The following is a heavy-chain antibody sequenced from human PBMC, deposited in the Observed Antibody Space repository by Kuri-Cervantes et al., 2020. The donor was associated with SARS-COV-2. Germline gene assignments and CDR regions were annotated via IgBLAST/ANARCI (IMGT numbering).Heavy chain of an antibody. CDR2: INHSGST. J-gene: IGHJ4*02. Sequence: SETLSLTCAVYGGSFSGYYWSWIRQSPGKGLEWIGEINHSGSTNYNPSLKSRVTISVDTSKNQFSLKLSSVTAADTAVYYCARLIGYSGYDYSFGYFDYWGQGTLVTVSS. CDR3: ARLIGYSGYDYSFGYFDY. CDR1: GGSFSGYY. D-gene: IGHD5-12*01. V-gene: IGHV4-34*01.